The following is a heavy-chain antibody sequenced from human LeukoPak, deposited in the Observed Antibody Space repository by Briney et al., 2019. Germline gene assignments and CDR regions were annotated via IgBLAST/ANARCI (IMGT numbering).Heavy chain of an antibody. CDR2: MNPHSGSA. Sequence: ASVKVSCKASGYTFTSNDINWVRQAAGQGLEWMGWMNPHSGSAGYAQKFQGRVTMTRDTSISTVYMELSSLTSDDTAVYYSARIPQRVPHNWFDPWGQGTLVTVSS. CDR1: GYTFTSND. V-gene: IGHV1-8*01. CDR3: ARIPQRVPHNWFDP. D-gene: IGHD1-1*01. J-gene: IGHJ5*02.